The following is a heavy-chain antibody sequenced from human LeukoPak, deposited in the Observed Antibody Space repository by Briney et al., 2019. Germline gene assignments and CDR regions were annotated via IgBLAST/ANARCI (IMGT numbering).Heavy chain of an antibody. V-gene: IGHV3-23*01. CDR2: ISGSGGST. D-gene: IGHD3-9*01. CDR1: GFTFSSYA. Sequence: GGSLRLSCAASGFTFSSYAMSWVRQAPGKGLELVSAISGSGGSTYYADSVKGRFTIPRDNSKNTLYLQMNSLRAEDTAVYYCAKDLDILTGYRSVNWFDPWGQGTLVTVSS. J-gene: IGHJ5*02. CDR3: AKDLDILTGYRSVNWFDP.